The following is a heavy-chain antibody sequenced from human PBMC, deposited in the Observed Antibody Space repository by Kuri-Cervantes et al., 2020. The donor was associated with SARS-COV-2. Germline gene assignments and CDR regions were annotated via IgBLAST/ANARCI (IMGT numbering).Heavy chain of an antibody. CDR2: IYYSGST. CDR3: ARGRVGFLEWFHPPRGWFDP. Sequence: GSLRLSCTVSGGSISSSSYYWGWIRQPPGKGLEWIGSIYYSGSTNYNPSLKSRVTISVDTSKNQFPLKLSSVTAADTAVYYCARGRVGFLEWFHPPRGWFDPWGQGTLVTVSS. J-gene: IGHJ5*02. D-gene: IGHD3-3*02. CDR1: GGSISSSSYY. V-gene: IGHV4-39*06.